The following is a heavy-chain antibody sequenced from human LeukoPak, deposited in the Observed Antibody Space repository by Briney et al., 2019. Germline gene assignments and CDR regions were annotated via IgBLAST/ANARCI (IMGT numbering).Heavy chain of an antibody. V-gene: IGHV1-18*01. CDR3: ARGATRRPPYYFDY. J-gene: IGHJ4*02. CDR1: GYTFTSYG. CDR2: ISAYSGNT. Sequence: ASVKVSCKASGYTFTSYGISWVRQAPGQGLEWMGWISAYSGNTNYAQKLQGRVTMTTDTSTSTAYMELRSLRSDDTAVYYCARGATRRPPYYFDYWGQGTLVTVSS. D-gene: IGHD1-26*01.